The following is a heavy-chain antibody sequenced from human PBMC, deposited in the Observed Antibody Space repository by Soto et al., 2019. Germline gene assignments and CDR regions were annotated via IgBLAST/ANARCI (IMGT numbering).Heavy chain of an antibody. CDR2: IYPGDSDT. V-gene: IGHV5-51*01. J-gene: IGHJ6*02. D-gene: IGHD5-12*01. Sequence: PGESLKISCKASGYSFASYWIGWVRQIPGKGLELMGIIYPGDSDTRYSPSIQGQVTISADKSITTAYLQWSSLKASDTAIYYCARPGNGYKAVYYGLEVWGQGTTVTVSS. CDR3: ARPGNGYKAVYYGLEV. CDR1: GYSFASYW.